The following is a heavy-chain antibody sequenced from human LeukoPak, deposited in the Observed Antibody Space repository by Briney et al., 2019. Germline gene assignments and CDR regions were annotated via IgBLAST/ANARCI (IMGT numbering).Heavy chain of an antibody. J-gene: IGHJ4*02. V-gene: IGHV3-23*01. D-gene: IGHD3-22*01. CDR3: AKEASITMIVVVITNFDY. CDR2: ISGSGGST. CDR1: GFTFSSYA. Sequence: GGSLRLSCAASGFTFSSYAMSWVRQAPGKGLEWVSAISGSGGSTYYADSVKGRFTISRDNSKNTLYLQMNSLRAEDTAVYYCAKEASITMIVVVITNFDYWGQGTLVTASS.